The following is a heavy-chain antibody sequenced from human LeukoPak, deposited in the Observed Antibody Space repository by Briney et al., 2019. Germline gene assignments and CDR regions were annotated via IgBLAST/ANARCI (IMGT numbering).Heavy chain of an antibody. Sequence: SETLSLTWTVACGSISRYYWNWIRQPAGKGLDWSGRIYSSVNTNYNPSLKSRVTMSVATYRNQLYLNLRSVTAAATDVYSCARDPSSFGGRFDPWGQGTLVAVSS. CDR2: IYSSVNT. D-gene: IGHD3-10*01. CDR3: ARDPSSFGGRFDP. CDR1: CGSISRYY. V-gene: IGHV4-4*07. J-gene: IGHJ5*02.